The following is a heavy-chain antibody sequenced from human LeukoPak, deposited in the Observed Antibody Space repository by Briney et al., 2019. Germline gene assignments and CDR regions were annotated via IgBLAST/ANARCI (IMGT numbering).Heavy chain of an antibody. CDR2: ISAYNGNT. CDR1: GYTFTSYA. D-gene: IGHD2-2*01. CDR3: AGCSSTTCRDYYYYYMDV. V-gene: IGHV1-18*01. Sequence: ASVKVSCKASGYTFTSYAFRWVRQAPGQGLEWMGWISAYNGNTNYAQKLQGRVTMTTDTSTSTAYMELRSLRSDDTAVYYCAGCSSTTCRDYYYYYMDVWGKGTTVTVSS. J-gene: IGHJ6*03.